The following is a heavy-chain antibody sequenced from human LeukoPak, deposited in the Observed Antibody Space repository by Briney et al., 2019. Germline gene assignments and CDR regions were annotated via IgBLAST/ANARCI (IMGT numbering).Heavy chain of an antibody. D-gene: IGHD1-26*01. Sequence: PGGSLRLSCEASGFTFDAYAMHWVRQAPGKGLEWVSLINKDGSATYYAVSVKGRFTISRDNSKNSLYLQMNSLRSEDTALYYCATWAFYHSLDVWGQGITVTVSS. V-gene: IGHV3-43*02. CDR1: GFTFDAYA. J-gene: IGHJ6*02. CDR2: INKDGSAT. CDR3: ATWAFYHSLDV.